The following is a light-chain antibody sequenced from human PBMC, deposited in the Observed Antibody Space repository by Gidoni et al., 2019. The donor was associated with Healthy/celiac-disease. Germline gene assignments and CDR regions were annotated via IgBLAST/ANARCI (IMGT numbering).Light chain of an antibody. CDR3: QQSYSTPLT. Sequence: DIQMTQSPSSLSASVGDRVTITCRASQSISSYLNWYQQNPGKAPKLLIDAASSLQSGVPSRFSGSGSGTDFTLTISSLQPEDFATYYCQQSYSTPLTFGGGTKVEIK. CDR2: AAS. J-gene: IGKJ4*01. V-gene: IGKV1-39*01. CDR1: QSISSY.